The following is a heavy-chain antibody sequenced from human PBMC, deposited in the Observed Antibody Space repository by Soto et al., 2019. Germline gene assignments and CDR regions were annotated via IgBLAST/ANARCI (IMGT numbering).Heavy chain of an antibody. CDR3: AKDPAVGAAYYYYGMDV. Sequence: PXGSLRLSCAASGFTFSSYAMSWVRQAPGKGLEWVSAISGSGGSTYYADSVKGRFTISRDNSKNTLYLQMNSLRAEDTAVYYCAKDPAVGAAYYYYGMDVWGQGTTATVSS. CDR1: GFTFSSYA. D-gene: IGHD1-26*01. J-gene: IGHJ6*02. V-gene: IGHV3-23*01. CDR2: ISGSGGST.